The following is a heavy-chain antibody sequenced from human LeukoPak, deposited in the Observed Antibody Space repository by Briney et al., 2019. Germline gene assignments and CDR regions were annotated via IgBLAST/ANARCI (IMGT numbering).Heavy chain of an antibody. CDR1: GFTFSNYA. Sequence: PGGSLRLSCAASGFTFSNYAMHWVRQVPGKGLVGVSRINSDGSSTSYADSVKGRFTISRDNAKNTLYLQMNSLRAEDTAVYYCARALRVAGTGGDNWFDPWGQGTLVTVSS. V-gene: IGHV3-74*01. CDR2: INSDGSST. J-gene: IGHJ5*02. D-gene: IGHD2-15*01. CDR3: ARALRVAGTGGDNWFDP.